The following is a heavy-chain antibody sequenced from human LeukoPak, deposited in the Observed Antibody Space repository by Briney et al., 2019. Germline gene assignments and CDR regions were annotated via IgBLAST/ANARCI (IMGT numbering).Heavy chain of an antibody. CDR1: GGFVSSGSYY. CDR3: ARDYSSSSTPHYGMDV. J-gene: IGHJ6*02. CDR2: IYYSGST. D-gene: IGHD6-6*01. Sequence: SETLSLTCTVSGGFVSSGSYYWSWIRQPPGKGLEWIGYIYYSGSTNYNPSLKSRVTISVDTSKNQFSLKLSSVTAADTAVYYCARDYSSSSTPHYGMDVWGQGTTVTVSS. V-gene: IGHV4-61*01.